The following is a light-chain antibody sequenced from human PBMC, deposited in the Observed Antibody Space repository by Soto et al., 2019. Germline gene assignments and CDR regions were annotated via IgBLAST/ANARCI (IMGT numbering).Light chain of an antibody. Sequence: DIQMTQSPSTLSASVGDRVTITCRASQSISSWLAWYQQKPGKAPKLLIYDASSLESGVPSRFSGSGSGTEFTLNISSLQPDDFATYYCQQYNSYHQTFGQGTKVEIK. CDR1: QSISSW. J-gene: IGKJ1*01. CDR2: DAS. CDR3: QQYNSYHQT. V-gene: IGKV1-5*01.